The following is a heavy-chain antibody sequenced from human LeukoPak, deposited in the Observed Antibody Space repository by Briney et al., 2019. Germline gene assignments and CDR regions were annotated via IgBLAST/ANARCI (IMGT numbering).Heavy chain of an antibody. CDR2: ISSSSSNI. D-gene: IGHD6-13*01. CDR3: AREHPPRGSSWYDGAYYYYYYMDV. CDR1: GFTFRSYS. J-gene: IGHJ6*03. V-gene: IGHV3-21*01. Sequence: GGSLRLSCAASGFTFRSYSINWVRQAPGKGLEWVASISSSSSNIYYGESVKGRFTISRDNAKNSLYLQMNSLRAEDTAVYYCAREHPPRGSSWYDGAYYYYYYMDVWGKGTTVTVSS.